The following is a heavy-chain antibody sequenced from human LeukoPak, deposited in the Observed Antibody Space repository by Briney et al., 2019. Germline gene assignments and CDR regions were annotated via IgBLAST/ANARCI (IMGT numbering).Heavy chain of an antibody. V-gene: IGHV3-7*01. CDR2: IKQDGSEK. CDR3: ARDFKYCTNGVCYFFDY. Sequence: GGSLRLSCAASGFTFSNYAMNWVRQAPGKGLEWVANIKQDGSEKYYVDSVKGRFTISRDNAKNSLYLQMNSLRAEDTAVYYCARDFKYCTNGVCYFFDYWGQGTLVTVSS. D-gene: IGHD2-8*01. J-gene: IGHJ4*02. CDR1: GFTFSNYA.